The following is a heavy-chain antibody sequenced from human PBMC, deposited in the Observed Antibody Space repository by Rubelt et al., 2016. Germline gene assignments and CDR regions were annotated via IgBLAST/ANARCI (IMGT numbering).Heavy chain of an antibody. CDR3: ARRQQLGPFDY. D-gene: IGHD6-13*01. Sequence: QVQLVQSGAEVKKPGSSVMVSCKASGGTFRSYAISWVRQAPGQGLECMGGIIPIFGTATYALKFQGRVTIIADESTSTSYMELSSLRSEDTAVYYCARRQQLGPFDYWGQGTLVTVSS. CDR1: GGTFRSYA. J-gene: IGHJ4*02. V-gene: IGHV1-69*12. CDR2: IIPIFGTA.